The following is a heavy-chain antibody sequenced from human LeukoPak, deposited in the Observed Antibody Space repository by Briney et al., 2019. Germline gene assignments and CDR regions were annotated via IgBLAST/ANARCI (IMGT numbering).Heavy chain of an antibody. V-gene: IGHV1-2*02. J-gene: IGHJ4*02. CDR1: GYTFTGYY. D-gene: IGHD3-16*02. CDR2: INPNSGGT. Sequence: ASVKVSCKASGYTFTGYYMHWVRQAPGQGLEWMGWINPNSGGTNYAQKFQGRVTMTRDTSISTAYMELSRLRSDDTAVYYCARDHDYVWGSYRSYYFDYWGQGTLVTVSS. CDR3: ARDHDYVWGSYRSYYFDY.